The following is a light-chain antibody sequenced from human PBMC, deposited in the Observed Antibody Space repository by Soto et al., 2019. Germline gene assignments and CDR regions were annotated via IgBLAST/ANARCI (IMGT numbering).Light chain of an antibody. CDR3: SSYTSSSPYLV. CDR1: SSVVGNYNY. V-gene: IGLV2-14*01. J-gene: IGLJ2*01. Sequence: QSVLTQPASVSGSPGQSITISCTGTSSVVGNYNYVSWYQQHPGKAPKLMIYDVSNRPSGVSNRFSGSKSGNTASLTISGLQAEDEADYYCSSYTSSSPYLVFGGGTKLTVL. CDR2: DVS.